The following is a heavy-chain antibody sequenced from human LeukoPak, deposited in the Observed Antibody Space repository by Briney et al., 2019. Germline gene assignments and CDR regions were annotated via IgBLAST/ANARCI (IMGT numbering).Heavy chain of an antibody. CDR1: GFTFHDYG. D-gene: IGHD3-10*01. J-gene: IGHJ4*02. CDR2: ISVDGGSA. V-gene: IGHV3-43*02. Sequence: GGSLRLSCAASGFTFHDYGMTWVRQVPGKGLEWVPNISVDGGSASYAGSVKGRFTISRDNSKNSLYLQMNSLRTEDTAFYYCAKASSGSSSRPVDYWGQGTLVTVSS. CDR3: AKASSGSSSRPVDY.